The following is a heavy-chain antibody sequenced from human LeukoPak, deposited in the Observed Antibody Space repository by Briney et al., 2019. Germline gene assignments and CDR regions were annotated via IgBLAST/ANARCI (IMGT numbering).Heavy chain of an antibody. CDR3: AKSCSSTSCYGYFQH. Sequence: GGSLRLSCAASGFTFSSYAMSWVRQAPGKGLEWVSALSGSGGSTYYADSVKGRFTISRDNSKNTLYLQMNSLRAEDTAVYYCAKSCSSTSCYGYFQHWGQGTLVTVSS. J-gene: IGHJ1*01. D-gene: IGHD2-2*01. CDR1: GFTFSSYA. CDR2: LSGSGGST. V-gene: IGHV3-23*01.